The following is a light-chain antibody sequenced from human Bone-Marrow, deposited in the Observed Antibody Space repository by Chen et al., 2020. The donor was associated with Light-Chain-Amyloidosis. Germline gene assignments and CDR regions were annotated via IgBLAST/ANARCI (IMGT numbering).Light chain of an antibody. CDR1: SGHSNYA. CDR3: QTWGTGTWV. V-gene: IGLV4-69*01. Sequence: QLVLTQSPSASASLGASVKLTCTLSSGHSNYAIAWHQQQPEKGPRYLMKLNSDGSHNKGDGIPDRFSGSSSGAERYLTISGLQSEDEADYYCQTWGTGTWVFGGGTKLTVL. CDR2: LNSDGSH. J-gene: IGLJ3*02.